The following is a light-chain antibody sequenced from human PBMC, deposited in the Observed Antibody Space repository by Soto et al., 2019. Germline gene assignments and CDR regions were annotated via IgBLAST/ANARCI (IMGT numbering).Light chain of an antibody. J-gene: IGKJ1*01. CDR2: ATS. CDR1: QTISSW. V-gene: IGKV1-17*01. Sequence: DIQMTQSPSARSGSVGERVTITFLASQTISSWLAWYQQKPAKAPKRLIYATSSLQSGVPSRFSGSGSGTEFTLTISSLQPEDSATYYCLQHNTYPRTFGQGTKVDIK. CDR3: LQHNTYPRT.